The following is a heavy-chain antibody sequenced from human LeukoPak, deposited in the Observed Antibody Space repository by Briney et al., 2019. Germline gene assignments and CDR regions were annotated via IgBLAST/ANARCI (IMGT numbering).Heavy chain of an antibody. Sequence: ASESLSLSCTVSGVSFNDYYWSWIRQPPGRGLEWIGYIYYSGSTNFSPSLKSRVTMSVDTSKKQFSLYLSSVTAADTAVYFCARQCGSGSHIDYWGQGTLVTVSS. CDR2: IYYSGST. J-gene: IGHJ4*02. CDR3: ARQCGSGSHIDY. V-gene: IGHV4-59*08. D-gene: IGHD1-26*01. CDR1: GVSFNDYY.